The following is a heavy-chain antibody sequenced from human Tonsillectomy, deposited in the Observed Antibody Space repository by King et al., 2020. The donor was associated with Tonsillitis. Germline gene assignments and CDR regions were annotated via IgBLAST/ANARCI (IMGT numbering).Heavy chain of an antibody. D-gene: IGHD6-19*01. V-gene: IGHV3-23*04. J-gene: IGHJ4*02. Sequence: VQLEESGGGLVQPGGSLRLSCAASGFTFSSYAMSWVRQAPGKGLEWVSSISGSGDSTYYADSVKGRFTISRDNSKNTLYLQMNSLRAEDTAVYYCAKDLEGSGWYWGPDYWGQGTLVTVSS. CDR2: ISGSGDST. CDR3: AKDLEGSGWYWGPDY. CDR1: GFTFSSYA.